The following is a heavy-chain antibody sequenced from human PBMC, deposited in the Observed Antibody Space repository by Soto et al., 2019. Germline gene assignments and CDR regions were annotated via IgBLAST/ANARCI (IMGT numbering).Heavy chain of an antibody. CDR3: ARRLLDEWFGELSPVYFDY. V-gene: IGHV5-51*01. CDR2: IYPGDSDT. Sequence: GESLKISCKGSGYSFNSYWIGWVRQMPGKGLEWMGIIYPGDSDTRYSPSFQGQVTISAEKSISTAYLQWSSLKASDTAMYYCARRLLDEWFGELSPVYFDYWGQGTLVTVSS. D-gene: IGHD3-10*01. CDR1: GYSFNSYW. J-gene: IGHJ4*02.